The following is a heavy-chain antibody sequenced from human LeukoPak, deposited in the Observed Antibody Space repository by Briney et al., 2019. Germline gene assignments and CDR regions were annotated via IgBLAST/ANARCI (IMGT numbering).Heavy chain of an antibody. CDR3: ARAYYSILTEYSSSYNWFDP. V-gene: IGHV4-38-2*01. CDR2: IYHSGNT. J-gene: IGHJ5*02. CDR1: GDSISRGYY. D-gene: IGHD3-9*01. Sequence: PSETVSLTCAVSGDSISRGYYWGWIRQSPGKGLEWIASIYHSGNTNYNPSLKSRVTISVDTSKNQISLSLRSVTAADTAMYYCARAYYSILTEYSSSYNWFDPWGQGTLVTVSS.